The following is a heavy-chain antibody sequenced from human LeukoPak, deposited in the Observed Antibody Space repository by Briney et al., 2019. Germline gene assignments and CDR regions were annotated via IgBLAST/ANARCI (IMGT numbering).Heavy chain of an antibody. D-gene: IGHD6-19*01. Sequence: SETLSLTCAVYGGSFSGYYWSWIRQPPGKGLEWIGEINHSGSTNYNPSLKSRVTISVDTSKNQFSLKLSSVTAADMAVYYCASRWAYSSAWYVVYWGQGTLVIVSS. J-gene: IGHJ4*02. CDR2: INHSGST. V-gene: IGHV4-34*01. CDR3: ASRWAYSSAWYVVY. CDR1: GGSFSGYY.